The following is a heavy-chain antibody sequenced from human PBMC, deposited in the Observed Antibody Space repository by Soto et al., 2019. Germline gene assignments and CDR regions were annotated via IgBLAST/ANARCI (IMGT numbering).Heavy chain of an antibody. D-gene: IGHD6-19*01. V-gene: IGHV4-59*01. CDR2: IYYSGST. CDR1: GGSISSYY. CDR3: ARDRSIVVAGAYNWFDP. Sequence: SETLSLTCTVSGGSISSYYWSWIRQPPGKGLEWIGYIYYSGSTNYNPSLKSRVTISVDTSKNQFSLKLSSVTAADTAVYYCARDRSIVVAGAYNWFDPWGQGTLVTVSS. J-gene: IGHJ5*02.